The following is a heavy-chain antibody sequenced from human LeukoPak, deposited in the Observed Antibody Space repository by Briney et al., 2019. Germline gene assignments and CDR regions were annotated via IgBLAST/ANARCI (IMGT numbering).Heavy chain of an antibody. CDR2: INPYALTK. CDR3: ARDQSGSLDH. D-gene: IGHD1-26*01. CDR1: GFSFSNNW. Sequence: GGSLRLSCSASGFSFSNNWMSWVRQAPANGLEGTANINPYALTKHYVDSVEGLFTISRDNAKNSLYLQMNTLTADDTGVYYCARDQSGSLDHWGNGTIVTVAS. J-gene: IGHJ4*01. V-gene: IGHV3-7*01.